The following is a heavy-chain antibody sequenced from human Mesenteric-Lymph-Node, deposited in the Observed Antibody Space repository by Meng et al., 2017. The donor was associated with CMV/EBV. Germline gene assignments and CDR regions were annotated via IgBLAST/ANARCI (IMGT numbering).Heavy chain of an antibody. Sequence: ASVKVSCKASGYTFTSYDINWVRQATGQGLEWMGWMNPNSANTDYAQKFQGRVTMTRNTSISTAYMELSSLRSDDTAVYYCARDTTAVGGFDIWGQGTMVTVSS. CDR1: GYTFTSYD. CDR2: MNPNSANT. D-gene: IGHD1-1*01. J-gene: IGHJ3*02. V-gene: IGHV1-8*01. CDR3: ARDTTAVGGFDI.